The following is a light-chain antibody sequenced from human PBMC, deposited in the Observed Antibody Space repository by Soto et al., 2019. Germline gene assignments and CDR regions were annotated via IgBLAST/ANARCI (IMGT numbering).Light chain of an antibody. CDR3: QQFGSSPYT. CDR1: ESLSSTF. CDR2: GAS. J-gene: IGKJ2*01. V-gene: IGKV3-20*01. Sequence: EIGLTQSPGTLSLSPGERATLSCRASESLSSTFLAWYQQKPGQAPRLLIYGASSRATGIPDRFSGSGSGTDCTLTISILEPEDFAVYYCQQFGSSPYTFGQGTKLVIK.